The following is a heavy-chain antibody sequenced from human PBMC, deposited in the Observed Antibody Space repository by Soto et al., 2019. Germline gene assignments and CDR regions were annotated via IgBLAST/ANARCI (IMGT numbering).Heavy chain of an antibody. V-gene: IGHV1-18*01. Sequence: ASVKVSCKASGYTFTSYGISWVRQAPGQGLEWMGWISAYNGNTNYAQKLQGRVTMTTDTSTSTAYMGLRSLRSDDTAAYYCARDLGGLGVFGVASTIFDPWGQGTLVTVSS. CDR1: GYTFTSYG. D-gene: IGHD3-3*01. CDR2: ISAYNGNT. CDR3: ARDLGGLGVFGVASTIFDP. J-gene: IGHJ5*02.